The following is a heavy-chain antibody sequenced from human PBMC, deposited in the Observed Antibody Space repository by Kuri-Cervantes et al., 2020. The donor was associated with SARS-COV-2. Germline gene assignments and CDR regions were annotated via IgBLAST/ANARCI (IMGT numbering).Heavy chain of an antibody. CDR1: GFTFSSYS. V-gene: IGHV3-30*03. CDR2: ISYDGSNK. Sequence: GESRKSSCAASGFTFSSYSMNWVRQAPGKGLEGVAVISYDGSNKYYADYVKGRFTISRDNSKNTLYLQMNSLRAEDTAVYYCARTLGEDIVVVPAATFDYWGQGTLVTVSS. J-gene: IGHJ4*02. D-gene: IGHD2-2*01. CDR3: ARTLGEDIVVVPAATFDY.